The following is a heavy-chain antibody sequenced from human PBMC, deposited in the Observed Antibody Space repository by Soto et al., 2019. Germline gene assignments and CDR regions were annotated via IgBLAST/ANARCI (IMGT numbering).Heavy chain of an antibody. CDR2: MTGDGRTT. V-gene: IGHV3-74*03. CDR3: ATAEVDY. Sequence: GGSLRLSCAASGFAFGDYWMHWVRQPPGKGPEWVSRMTGDGRTTQYADSVKGRFTASRDNAKSTLYLQMNSLRAEDTAVYYCATAEVDYWGPGTLVTVSS. CDR1: GFAFGDYW. J-gene: IGHJ4*02.